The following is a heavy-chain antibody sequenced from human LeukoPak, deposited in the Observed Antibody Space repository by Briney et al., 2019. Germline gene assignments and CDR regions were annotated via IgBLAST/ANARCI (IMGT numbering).Heavy chain of an antibody. CDR1: GGSISSQY. CDR3: AREGNDFWSGYYRY. J-gene: IGHJ4*02. D-gene: IGHD3-3*01. CDR2: IYHSGST. V-gene: IGHV4-59*11. Sequence: SETLSLTCTVSGGSISSQYWSWIRQPPGKGLEWIGYIYHSGSTYYNPSLKSRVTISVDRSKNQFSLKLSSVTAADTAVYYCAREGNDFWSGYYRYWGQGTLVTVSS.